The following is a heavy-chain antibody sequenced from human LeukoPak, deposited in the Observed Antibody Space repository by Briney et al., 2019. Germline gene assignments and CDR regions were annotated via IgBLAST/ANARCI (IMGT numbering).Heavy chain of an antibody. CDR3: ARLSSTSIPSGDYDYFDY. D-gene: IGHD4-17*01. CDR1: GGSISSGDYY. V-gene: IGHV4-30-4*08. Sequence: PSQTLSLTCTVSGGSISSGDYYWSWIRQPPGKGLEWIGYIYYSGSTYYNPSLKSRVTISVDTSKNQFSLKLSSVTAADTAVYYCARLSSTSIPSGDYDYFDYWGQGTLVTVSS. J-gene: IGHJ4*02. CDR2: IYYSGST.